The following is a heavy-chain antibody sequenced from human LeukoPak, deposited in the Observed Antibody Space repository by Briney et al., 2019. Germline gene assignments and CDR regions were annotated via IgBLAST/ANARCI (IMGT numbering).Heavy chain of an antibody. V-gene: IGHV3-11*06. CDR2: ISSSGDYT. CDR3: VRLKYGSPQH. Sequence: GSLRLSCAASGFTFSDYYMSWIRQAPGKGLEWVSYISSSGDYTIYADSVKGRFTISRDNAKNSLSLQMNSLRVEDTAVYYCVRLKYGSPQHWGQGTLVTVSS. J-gene: IGHJ1*01. D-gene: IGHD1-26*01. CDR1: GFTFSDYY.